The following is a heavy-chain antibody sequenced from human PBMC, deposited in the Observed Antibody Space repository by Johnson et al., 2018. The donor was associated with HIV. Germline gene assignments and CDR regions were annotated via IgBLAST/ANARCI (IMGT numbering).Heavy chain of an antibody. Sequence: VQLVESGGGLVQPGGSLRLSCAASGFTFSRSWMHWVRQAPGKGLVWVSRVNGDGGSTSYADAVKGRFTISRENAKNSLYLQMNSLRAGDTAVYYCARAYLNWGPGAFDIWGQGTMVTVSS. CDR1: GFTFSRSW. D-gene: IGHD7-27*01. J-gene: IGHJ3*02. CDR2: VNGDGGST. CDR3: ARAYLNWGPGAFDI. V-gene: IGHV3-74*03.